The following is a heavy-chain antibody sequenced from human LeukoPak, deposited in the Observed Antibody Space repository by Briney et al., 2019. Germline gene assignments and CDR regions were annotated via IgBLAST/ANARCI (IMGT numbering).Heavy chain of an antibody. V-gene: IGHV3-23*01. D-gene: IGHD3-22*01. J-gene: IGHJ5*02. CDR3: AKGSSGYFVDL. CDR2: ISNDGGGT. CDR1: GFIFNNYG. Sequence: GGSLRLTCAASGFIFNNYGLIWVRQAPGPGLEWVSAISNDGGGTNYADFVKGRFTISRDNTKNTLFLQMNSLRADDTALYYCAKGSSGYFVDLWGQGTLVTVSS.